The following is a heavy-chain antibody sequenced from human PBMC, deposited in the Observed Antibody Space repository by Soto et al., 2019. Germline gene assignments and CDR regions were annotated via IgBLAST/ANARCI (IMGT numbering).Heavy chain of an antibody. Sequence: QVQLVESGGDLVKPGGSLRLSCAASGYTFSDYYMSWIRQAPGKGLEWISYIDTSGTKIYYADSVKGRFTITRDNANNSLYLEMISLRDEDTAVYYCASHYDMWSGYLSPVDYWGQGTLVTVSS. J-gene: IGHJ4*02. CDR1: GYTFSDYY. V-gene: IGHV3-11*01. CDR2: IDTSGTKI. CDR3: ASHYDMWSGYLSPVDY. D-gene: IGHD3-3*01.